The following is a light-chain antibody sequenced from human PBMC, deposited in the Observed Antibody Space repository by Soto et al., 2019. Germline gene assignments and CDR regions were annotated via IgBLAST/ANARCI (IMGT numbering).Light chain of an antibody. J-gene: IGKJ3*01. V-gene: IGKV3-15*01. CDR1: QSVSSS. Sequence: EIVMTQSPATLSVSPGERVTLSCRASQSVSSSLAWYQQKPGQAPRLLIYGASTRATGIPARFSGSGSGTEFTLTISSLQSEDFAVSYCQPYNNWPPFTFGPGTKVDIK. CDR2: GAS. CDR3: QPYNNWPPFT.